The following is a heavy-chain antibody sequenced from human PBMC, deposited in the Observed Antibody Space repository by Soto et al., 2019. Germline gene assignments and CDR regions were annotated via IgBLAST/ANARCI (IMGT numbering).Heavy chain of an antibody. J-gene: IGHJ4*02. CDR2: ISTYNGNT. V-gene: IGHV1-18*01. Sequence: QVQLVQSGAEVKKPGASVKVSCKASGYTFTSYGISWVRQAPGQGLEWMGWISTYNGNTKYAQKLQGRVTMTTDTAPSTAYMELRRLRSDDTAVFYCAREMVRGVGSDYWGQGTLVTVSS. CDR3: AREMVRGVGSDY. CDR1: GYTFTSYG. D-gene: IGHD3-10*01.